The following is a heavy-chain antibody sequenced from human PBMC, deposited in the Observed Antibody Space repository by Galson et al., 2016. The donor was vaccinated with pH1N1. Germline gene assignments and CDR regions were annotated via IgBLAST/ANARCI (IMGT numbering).Heavy chain of an antibody. D-gene: IGHD3-10*01. CDR3: ARRGIGEFLYYFDY. V-gene: IGHV4-39*01. CDR2: IYYSGST. Sequence: ETLSLTCTVSGGSISSSSYYWGWIRQPPGKGLEWIGSIYYSGSTYYNPSLKSRVTISVDTSKNQSSLKMSSVTAADTAVYYCARRGIGEFLYYFDYWGQGTLVTVSS. J-gene: IGHJ4*02. CDR1: GGSISSSSYY.